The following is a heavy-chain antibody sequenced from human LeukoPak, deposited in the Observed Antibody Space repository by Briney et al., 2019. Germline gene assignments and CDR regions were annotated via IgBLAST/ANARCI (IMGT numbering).Heavy chain of an antibody. CDR3: ARTYYYDSSGYLQTSGYFDY. D-gene: IGHD3-22*01. CDR1: GFTVSSNY. CDR2: IYSGGST. Sequence: PGGSLRLSCAASGFTVSSNYMSWVHQAPGKGLEWVSVIYSGGSTYYADSVKGRFTISRDNSKNTLYLQMGSLRAEDMAVYYCARTYYYDSSGYLQTSGYFDYWGQGTLVTVSS. V-gene: IGHV3-53*05. J-gene: IGHJ4*02.